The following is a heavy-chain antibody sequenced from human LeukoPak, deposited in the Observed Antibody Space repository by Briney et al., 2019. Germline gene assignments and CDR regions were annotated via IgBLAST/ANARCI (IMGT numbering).Heavy chain of an antibody. CDR3: ARESYYGSGSSFDY. D-gene: IGHD3-10*01. Sequence: GGSLRLSCAASGFTFSLYWMTWVRQSPGKGLEWVADINPDGSQKYSVDSVKGRFTISRDNAKNSLYLQMNSLRAEDTAVYYCARESYYGSGSSFDYWGQGTLVTVSS. CDR2: INPDGSQK. J-gene: IGHJ4*02. CDR1: GFTFSLYW. V-gene: IGHV3-7*01.